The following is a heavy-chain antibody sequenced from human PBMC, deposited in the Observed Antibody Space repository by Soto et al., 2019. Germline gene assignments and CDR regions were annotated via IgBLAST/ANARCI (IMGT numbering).Heavy chain of an antibody. J-gene: IGHJ5*02. Sequence: PSETLSLTVNVSWGTIIKFYWAWILKTAGNGVEGMGRVYATGTTDYNPSLRSRVAMSVDISKKTFSLRLRSVTGADSGVYYCVRDGSKSLRDWFDPWGQGILVTVSS. CDR2: VYATGTT. CDR3: VRDGSKSLRDWFDP. V-gene: IGHV4-4*07. CDR1: WGTIIKFY.